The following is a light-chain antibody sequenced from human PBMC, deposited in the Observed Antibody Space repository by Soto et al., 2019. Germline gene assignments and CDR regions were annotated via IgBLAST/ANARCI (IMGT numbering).Light chain of an antibody. CDR2: RTS. V-gene: IGKV3-15*01. J-gene: IGKJ4*01. CDR3: QQYYTWPVT. CDR1: QSISSN. Sequence: IVMTLSPATLSVSQGGRSTLSCRASQSISSNLAWYQQKPGQAPRLLMFRTSSRATGFPARFSGSGSGAEFTLTINSLQSEDSTVYYCQQYYTWPVTFGGGTKVDI.